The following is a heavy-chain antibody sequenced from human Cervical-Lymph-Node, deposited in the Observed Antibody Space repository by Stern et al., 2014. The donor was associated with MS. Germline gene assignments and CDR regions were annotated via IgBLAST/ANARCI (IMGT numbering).Heavy chain of an antibody. CDR1: GASIGSSHW. CDR3: ARDLPGVTTQDV. D-gene: IGHD1-1*01. CDR2: MYHSGTT. V-gene: IGHV4-4*02. Sequence: QVQLQESGPGLVKPSGTLSLTCAVSGASIGSSHWWHWVRQPPGKGLEWIGEMYHSGTTNYNPSLKSRVTISIDKSKNQFSLKLYSVTAADTAVYYCARDLPGVTTQDVWGQGTTVTVSS. J-gene: IGHJ6*02.